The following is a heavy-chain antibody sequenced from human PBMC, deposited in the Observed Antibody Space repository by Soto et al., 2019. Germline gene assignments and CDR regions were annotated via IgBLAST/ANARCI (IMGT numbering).Heavy chain of an antibody. D-gene: IGHD6-13*01. CDR3: ARDGGSTAGTDY. J-gene: IGHJ4*02. CDR2: IWYDGSNK. V-gene: IGHV3-33*01. Sequence: QVQLVESGGGVVQPGRSLRLSCAASGFTFSSYGMHWVRQAPGKGLEWVAVIWYDGSNKYYADSVKGRFTISRDNSKNTLYLQMNSLRAEDTAVYYCARDGGSTAGTDYWGQGTLVTVSS. CDR1: GFTFSSYG.